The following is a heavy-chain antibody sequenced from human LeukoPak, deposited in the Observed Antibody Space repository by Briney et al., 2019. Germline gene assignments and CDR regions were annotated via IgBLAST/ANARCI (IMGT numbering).Heavy chain of an antibody. J-gene: IGHJ5*02. V-gene: IGHV4-59*01. Sequence: KPSETLSLTCTVSGRSISRYYWSWIRQPPGKGLEWIGYIYYSGYTNYNPSLKSRVTISVDTSKNQFSLKLSSVTAADTAVYYCATLAYCGGDCYWGGWFDPWGQGTLVTVSS. CDR3: ATLAYCGGDCYWGGWFDP. D-gene: IGHD2-21*01. CDR2: IYYSGYT. CDR1: GRSISRYY.